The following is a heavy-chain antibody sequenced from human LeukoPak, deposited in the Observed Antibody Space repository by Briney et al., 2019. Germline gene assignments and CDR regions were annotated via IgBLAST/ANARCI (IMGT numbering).Heavy chain of an antibody. CDR3: TTNTRDYADYSYYYGVDV. CDR1: GFTFSGSA. Sequence: PGGSLRLSCAASGFTFSGSAMHWVRQASGKGLEWVGRIRSKANTYATAYAASVKGRFTISRDDSKNTAYLQMNSLKTEDTAVYYCTTNTRDYADYSYYYGVDVWGLGTTVTVSS. CDR2: IRSKANTYAT. J-gene: IGHJ6*02. V-gene: IGHV3-73*01. D-gene: IGHD4-17*01.